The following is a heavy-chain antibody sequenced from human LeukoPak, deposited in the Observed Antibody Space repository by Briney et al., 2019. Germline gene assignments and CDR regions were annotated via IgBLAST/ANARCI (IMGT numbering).Heavy chain of an antibody. CDR1: GFTFSSYW. CDR2: IKQDGSEK. Sequence: GRSLRLSCAASGFTFSSYWMSWVRQAPGRGLEWVANIKQDGSEKYYVDSVKGRFTISRDNAKKSLYLQMNSLRGEDTAIYYCAEGSNYGDSSVWGQGTLVTVSS. CDR3: AEGSNYGDSSV. J-gene: IGHJ4*02. D-gene: IGHD4-17*01. V-gene: IGHV3-7*01.